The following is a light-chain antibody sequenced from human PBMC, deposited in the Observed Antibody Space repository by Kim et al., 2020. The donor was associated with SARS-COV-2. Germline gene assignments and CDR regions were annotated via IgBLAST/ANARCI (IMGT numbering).Light chain of an antibody. J-gene: IGKJ5*01. Sequence: DIQMTQSPSSLSASVGDRVTITCRASQAISNYLAWYQQKPGKVPKLLIYAASTLQSGVPSRFSGSGSGTDFTLTISSLQPEDVATYYCQEYYSAPISFVQGTRLEIK. CDR2: AAS. CDR1: QAISNY. V-gene: IGKV1-27*01. CDR3: QEYYSAPIS.